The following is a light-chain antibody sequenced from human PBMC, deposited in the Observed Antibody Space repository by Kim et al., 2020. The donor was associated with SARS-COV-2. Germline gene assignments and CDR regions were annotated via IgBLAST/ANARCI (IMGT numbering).Light chain of an antibody. V-gene: IGKV3D-15*03. J-gene: IGKJ5*01. CDR1: QSVSSN. Sequence: SPGERAPLSCRACQSVSSNVASYPQRPGQPPRLLIYGASIRATGIPARFSGSGSGAEFTLTINTLQSEDFGVYYCQQYNNWPPITFGRGTRLEIK. CDR3: QQYNNWPPIT. CDR2: GAS.